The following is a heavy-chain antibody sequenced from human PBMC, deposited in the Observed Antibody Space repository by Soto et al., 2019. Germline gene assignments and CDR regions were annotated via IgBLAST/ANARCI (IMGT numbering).Heavy chain of an antibody. V-gene: IGHV5-10-1*04. CDR3: AKHARGDIQVPDFYYGVDV. Sequence: GECLTICCKGSGYSCSRYWMSWVLQMSGKGLYWMGRIDPSDSYTNYSPSFQGQVTFSADKSISTAYVQWSGLKASDTATYYCAKHARGDIQVPDFYYGVDVWGQGTTVTVSS. J-gene: IGHJ6*01. CDR1: GYSCSRYW. D-gene: IGHD2-21*02. CDR2: IDPSDSYT.